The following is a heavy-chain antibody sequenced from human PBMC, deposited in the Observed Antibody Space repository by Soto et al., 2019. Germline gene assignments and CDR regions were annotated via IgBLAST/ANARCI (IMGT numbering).Heavy chain of an antibody. CDR1: GYTFTAYY. CDR3: ARGPNSGAFDY. CDR2: INPNSGDT. J-gene: IGHJ4*02. Sequence: QVQLVQSGAEVKKPGASVKVSCKASGYTFTAYYIHWMRQAPGQGLEWMGWINPNSGDTNYAQKFQGGVTVTRDTSISTVYMELSRLRSDDTAVYYCARGPNSGAFDYWGQGTLVTVSS. V-gene: IGHV1-2*02. D-gene: IGHD6-25*01.